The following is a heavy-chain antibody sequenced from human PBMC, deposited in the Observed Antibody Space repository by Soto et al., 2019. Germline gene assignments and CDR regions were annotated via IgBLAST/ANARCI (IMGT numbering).Heavy chain of an antibody. V-gene: IGHV1-3*01. D-gene: IGHD5-12*01. CDR1: GYTFTSFA. CDR2: INADTGNT. Sequence: QVQLVQSGAEVKKPGASVTVSCKASGYTFTSFAIHWVRQAPGQRPAWMGWINADTGNTKYSHRFQGRVTFARDTAANTAYMQVSSVRSEDTAVYFCAREVVSGYDLGYWGQGTLVTVSS. J-gene: IGHJ4*02. CDR3: AREVVSGYDLGY.